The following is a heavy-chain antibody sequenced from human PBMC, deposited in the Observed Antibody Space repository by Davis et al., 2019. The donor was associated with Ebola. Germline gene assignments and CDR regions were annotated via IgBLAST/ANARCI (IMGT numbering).Heavy chain of an antibody. D-gene: IGHD3-16*02. CDR1: GFTFSGSA. Sequence: PGGSLRLFCAASGFTFSGSAMHWVRQASGKGLEWVGRIRSKANSYATAYAASVKGRFTISRDDSKNTAYLQMNSLKTEDTAVYYCTLSSQLVDYWGQGTLVTVSS. V-gene: IGHV3-73*01. J-gene: IGHJ4*02. CDR2: IRSKANSYAT. CDR3: TLSSQLVDY.